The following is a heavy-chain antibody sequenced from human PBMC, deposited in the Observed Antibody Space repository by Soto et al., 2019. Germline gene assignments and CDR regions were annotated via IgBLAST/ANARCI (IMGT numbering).Heavy chain of an antibody. V-gene: IGHV4-30-4*01. CDR2: IYYSGST. Sequence: SETLSLTCTVSGGSISSGDYYWSWIRQPPGKGLEWIGYIYYSGSTYYNPSLKSRVTISVDTSKNQFPLKLSSVTAADTAVYYCACYYDSSGYSGGGNWFDPWGQGTLVTVYS. J-gene: IGHJ5*02. CDR3: ACYYDSSGYSGGGNWFDP. CDR1: GGSISSGDYY. D-gene: IGHD3-22*01.